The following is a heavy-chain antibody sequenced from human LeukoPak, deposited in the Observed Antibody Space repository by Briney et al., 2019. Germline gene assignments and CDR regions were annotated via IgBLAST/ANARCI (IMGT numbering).Heavy chain of an antibody. Sequence: SETLSLTCAVSGGSISSGGYSWSWIRQPPGKGLEWIGYIYHSGSTYYNPSLKSRVTISVDRSKNQFSLKLSSVTAADTAVYHCARHVRYYGMDVWGQGATVTVSS. CDR3: ARHVRYYGMDV. J-gene: IGHJ6*02. CDR2: IYHSGST. D-gene: IGHD2-15*01. CDR1: GGSISSGGYS. V-gene: IGHV4-30-2*01.